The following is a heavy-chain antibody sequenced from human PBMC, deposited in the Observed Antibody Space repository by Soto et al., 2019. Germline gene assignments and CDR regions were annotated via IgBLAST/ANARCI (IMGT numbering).Heavy chain of an antibody. V-gene: IGHV3-23*01. J-gene: IGHJ5*01. Sequence: GGSLRLSCAASGCSFSSHVMSWVRQGPGKGLEWVSSISGSGGGTYYADSVKGRFIISRDNSKNTLDLQMNSLRVEDTAVYYCAKGWCDSWGQGT. CDR1: GCSFSSHV. CDR2: ISGSGGGT. CDR3: AKGWCDS.